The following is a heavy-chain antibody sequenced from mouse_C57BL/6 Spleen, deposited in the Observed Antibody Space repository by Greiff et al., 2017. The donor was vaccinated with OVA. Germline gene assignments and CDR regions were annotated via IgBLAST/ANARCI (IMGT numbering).Heavy chain of an antibody. Sequence: QVHVKQPGAELVKPGASVKMSCKASGYTFTSYWITWVKQRPGQGLEWIGDIYPGSGSTNYNEKFKSKATLTVDTSSSTAYMQLSSLTSEDSAVYYCAREGTTVVANFDYWGQGTTLTVSS. CDR1: GYTFTSYW. V-gene: IGHV1-55*01. CDR2: IYPGSGST. CDR3: AREGTTVVANFDY. J-gene: IGHJ2*01. D-gene: IGHD1-1*01.